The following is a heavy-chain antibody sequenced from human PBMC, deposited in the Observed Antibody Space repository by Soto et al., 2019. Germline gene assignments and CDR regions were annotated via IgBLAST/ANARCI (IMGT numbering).Heavy chain of an antibody. D-gene: IGHD1-1*01. CDR3: ARDWVAGGNQAFDI. CDR2: IYYSGST. CDR1: GGSISSGDYY. Sequence: SETLSLTCTVSGGSISSGDYYWSWIRQPPGKGLEWIGYIYYSGSTYYNPSLKSRVTISVDTSKNQFSLKLSSVTAADTAVYYCARDWVAGGNQAFDIWGQGTMVT. J-gene: IGHJ3*02. V-gene: IGHV4-30-4*01.